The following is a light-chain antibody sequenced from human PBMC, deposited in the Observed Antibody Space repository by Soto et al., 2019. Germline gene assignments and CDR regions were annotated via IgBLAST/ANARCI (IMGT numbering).Light chain of an antibody. Sequence: QSALTQPASVSGSPGQSITISCTGTSSDVGGYNYVSWYQQHPGKAPKVMIYEVSNRPSGVSNRFSGSKSGNTASLTISGPQGEDEAYYFLRLKTSHNTGVFGTGTKLTVL. CDR2: EVS. V-gene: IGLV2-14*01. CDR1: SSDVGGYNY. J-gene: IGLJ1*01. CDR3: RLKTSHNTGV.